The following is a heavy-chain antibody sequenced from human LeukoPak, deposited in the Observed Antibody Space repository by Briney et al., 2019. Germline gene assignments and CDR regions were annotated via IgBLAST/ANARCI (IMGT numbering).Heavy chain of an antibody. D-gene: IGHD3-9*01. CDR1: GFTFSSYW. J-gene: IGHJ4*02. V-gene: IGHV3-9*01. CDR2: ISWNGGSI. CDR3: AKDFERSLDY. Sequence: GGSLRLSCAASGFTFSSYWMHWVRQVPGKGLEWVSGISWNGGSIGYADSVKGRFTISRDNAKNSLYLQMNSLRAEDTALYYCAKDFERSLDYWGQGTLVTVSS.